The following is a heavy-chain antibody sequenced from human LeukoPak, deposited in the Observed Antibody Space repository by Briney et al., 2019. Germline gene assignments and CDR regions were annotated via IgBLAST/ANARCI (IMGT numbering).Heavy chain of an antibody. D-gene: IGHD6-19*01. V-gene: IGHV4-39*01. CDR1: GGSISSSIYY. CDR3: ARLAYSSGWYTARDDYFDY. CDR2: IYYSGST. Sequence: SETLSLTCTVSGGSISSSIYYWGWIRQPPGKGLEWIGSIYYSGSTYYNPSLKSRVTISVDTSKNQFSLKLSSVTAADTAVYYCARLAYSSGWYTARDDYFDYWGQRTLVTVSS. J-gene: IGHJ4*02.